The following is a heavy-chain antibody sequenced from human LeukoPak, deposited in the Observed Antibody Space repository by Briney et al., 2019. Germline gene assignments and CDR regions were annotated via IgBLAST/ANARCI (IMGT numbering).Heavy chain of an antibody. J-gene: IGHJ4*02. V-gene: IGHV3-66*01. Sequence: GGSLRLSCAASGFTVSSNYMSWVRQAPGKGLEWVSVIYSGGSTYYADSVKGRFTISRDNSKNTLYLQMNSLRAEDTAVYYCAKDGSDILTGYPDYWGQGTLVTVSS. CDR3: AKDGSDILTGYPDY. D-gene: IGHD3-9*01. CDR2: IYSGGST. CDR1: GFTVSSNY.